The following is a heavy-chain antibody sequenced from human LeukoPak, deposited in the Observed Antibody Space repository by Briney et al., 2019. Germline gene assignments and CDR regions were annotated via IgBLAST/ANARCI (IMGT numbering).Heavy chain of an antibody. CDR3: ARERDGYNSDY. CDR2: IYSGGST. Sequence: GGSLRLSCAASGFTVSSNYMSWVRQAPGKGLEWVSVIYSGGSTYYADSVKGRFTISRDNSKNTLYLQMGSLRAEDMAVYYCARERDGYNSDYWGQGTLVTVSS. V-gene: IGHV3-53*05. CDR1: GFTVSSNY. J-gene: IGHJ4*02. D-gene: IGHD5-24*01.